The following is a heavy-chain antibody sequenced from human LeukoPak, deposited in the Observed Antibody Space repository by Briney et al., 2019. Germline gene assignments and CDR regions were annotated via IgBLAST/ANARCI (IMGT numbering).Heavy chain of an antibody. CDR3: ARVLRATWAWIP. D-gene: IGHD1-1*01. CDR2: MNPNSGNT. Sequence: ASVKVSCKASGGTFSSYDINWVRQATGQGLEWMGWMNPNSGNTGYAQKFQGRVTMTRNTSISTAYMELSSLRSEDTAVYYCARVLRATWAWIPWGQGTLVTVSS. J-gene: IGHJ5*02. CDR1: GGTFSSYD. V-gene: IGHV1-8*02.